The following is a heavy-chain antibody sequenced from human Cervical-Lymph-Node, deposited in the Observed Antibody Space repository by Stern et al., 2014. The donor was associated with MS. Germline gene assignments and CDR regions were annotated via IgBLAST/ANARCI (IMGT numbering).Heavy chain of an antibody. J-gene: IGHJ4*02. CDR2: ISGSGGAT. D-gene: IGHD4-17*01. CDR1: GFSFTHYA. CDR3: AKVFTVTTYYFDY. Sequence: VHLVQSGGRLVQPGGSLRLSCAASGFSFTHYAMSWVRQAPGKGLEWVSAISGSGGATYYADSVKGRFTISSDNSKNTLYLQMNSLRAEDTAMYFCAKVFTVTTYYFDYWGQGTLVTVSS. V-gene: IGHV3-23*04.